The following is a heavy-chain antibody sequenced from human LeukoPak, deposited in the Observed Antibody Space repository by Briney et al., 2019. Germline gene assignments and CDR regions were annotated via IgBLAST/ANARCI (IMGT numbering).Heavy chain of an antibody. Sequence: GGPLRLSCAASGFTFSNYAMHWVRQAPGKGLEWVAVISYDGSNKYYADSVKGRFTISRDNSKNTLYLQMNSLRAEDTAVYYCARGRGYSGYEGFDYWGQGTLVTVSS. D-gene: IGHD5-12*01. CDR2: ISYDGSNK. V-gene: IGHV3-30-3*01. CDR1: GFTFSNYA. J-gene: IGHJ4*02. CDR3: ARGRGYSGYEGFDY.